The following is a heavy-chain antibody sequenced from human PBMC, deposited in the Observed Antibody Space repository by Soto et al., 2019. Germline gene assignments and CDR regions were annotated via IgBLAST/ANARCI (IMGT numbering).Heavy chain of an antibody. Sequence: QVRLVQSETEVKKPGASVKIPCKASGYTFTNYAIHWVRQPPGQGLECMGWINGGDGYTKYSQKFQDRVTITKDTSASTVYMELSSLTSEDTAVYYCARDWQTSGFDYWGQGTLVTVSS. V-gene: IGHV1-3*01. CDR1: GYTFTNYA. CDR2: INGGDGYT. D-gene: IGHD6-25*01. J-gene: IGHJ4*02. CDR3: ARDWQTSGFDY.